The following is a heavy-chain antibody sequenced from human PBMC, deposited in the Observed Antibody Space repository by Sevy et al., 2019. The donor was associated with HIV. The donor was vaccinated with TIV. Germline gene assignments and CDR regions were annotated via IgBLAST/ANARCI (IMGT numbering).Heavy chain of an antibody. CDR1: GLNFSKYS. J-gene: IGHJ6*02. CDR3: TRDYDFWSGYTALSYYSLSYYYGMDV. CDR2: ISRSGTTT. D-gene: IGHD3-3*01. Sequence: GGSLRLSCAASGLNFSKYSFNWVRQAPEKGLEWISHISRSGTTTYYAESVKGRFTVSRDNAKNSLYLQMSSLRDEDTAVYYCTRDYDFWSGYTALSYYSLSYYYGMDVWGQGTTVTLSS. V-gene: IGHV3-48*02.